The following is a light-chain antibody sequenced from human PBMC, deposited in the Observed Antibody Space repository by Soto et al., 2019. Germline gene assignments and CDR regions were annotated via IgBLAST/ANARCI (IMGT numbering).Light chain of an antibody. J-gene: IGKJ4*01. CDR1: QSVNIY. CDR3: QQRSSLPVT. V-gene: IGKV3-11*01. Sequence: EIVVTQAPATLSLSPGERATLSCRASQSVNIYLAWYQQRPGQAPRLLIYDVSNRATGIPARFSGSGSVTDFPLNMSSLEPEDFPVYYCQQRSSLPVTVGGGPKVDIK. CDR2: DVS.